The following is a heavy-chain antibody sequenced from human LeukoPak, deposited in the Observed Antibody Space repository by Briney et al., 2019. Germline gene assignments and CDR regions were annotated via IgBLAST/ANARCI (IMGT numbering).Heavy chain of an antibody. J-gene: IGHJ4*02. Sequence: GGSLRLSCAASGFTFSSYSMNWIRQAPGKGLEWVTYISSSSSTIYYADSVKGRFTISRDNAKNSLYLQMNSLRAEDTAVYCCARDRVRTFDYWGQGTLVTVSS. V-gene: IGHV3-48*04. CDR1: GFTFSSYS. D-gene: IGHD3-3*01. CDR3: ARDRVRTFDY. CDR2: ISSSSSTI.